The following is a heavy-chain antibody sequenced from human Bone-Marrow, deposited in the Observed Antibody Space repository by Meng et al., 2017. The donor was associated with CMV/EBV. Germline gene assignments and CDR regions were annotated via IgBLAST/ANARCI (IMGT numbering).Heavy chain of an antibody. J-gene: IGHJ4*02. CDR3: ASSPRVEYYYDSSGYPADY. CDR1: GFTFSSYW. Sequence: GESLKISCAASGFTFSSYWMSWVRQAPGKGLEWVANIKQDGSEKYYVDSVKGRFTISRDNAKNSLYLQMNSLRAEDTAVYYCASSPRVEYYYDSSGYPADYWGQGTLVTVSS. V-gene: IGHV3-7*01. D-gene: IGHD3-22*01. CDR2: IKQDGSEK.